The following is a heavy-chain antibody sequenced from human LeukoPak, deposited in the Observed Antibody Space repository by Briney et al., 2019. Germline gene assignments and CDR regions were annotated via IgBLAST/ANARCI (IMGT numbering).Heavy chain of an antibody. CDR2: INHSGST. V-gene: IGHV4-34*01. CDR1: GGSFSGYY. CDR3: ARDRGLDYGDYEGKNYGMDV. D-gene: IGHD4-17*01. Sequence: PSETLSLTCAVYGGSFSGYYWSWIRQPPGKGLEWIGEINHSGSTNYNPSLKSRVTISVDTSKNQFSLKLSSVTAADTAVYYCARDRGLDYGDYEGKNYGMDVWGQGTTVTVSS. J-gene: IGHJ6*02.